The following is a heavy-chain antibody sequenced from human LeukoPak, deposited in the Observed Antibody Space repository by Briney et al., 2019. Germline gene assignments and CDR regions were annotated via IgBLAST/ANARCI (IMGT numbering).Heavy chain of an antibody. CDR1: GFTSSSYD. V-gene: IGHV3-74*01. Sequence: GRSLRLSCAASGFTSSSYDMHWVRQAPGKGLVWVAHINTDGRTTTYADSVKGRFTVSRDNAKNTLYLEMNRLRAEDTAVYYCARDNAYMFDYWGQGTQVTVSS. J-gene: IGHJ4*02. CDR3: ARDNAYMFDY. CDR2: INTDGRTT. D-gene: IGHD5-24*01.